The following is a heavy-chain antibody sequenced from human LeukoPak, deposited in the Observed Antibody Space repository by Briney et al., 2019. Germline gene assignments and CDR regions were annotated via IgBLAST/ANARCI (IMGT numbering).Heavy chain of an antibody. J-gene: IGHJ6*02. CDR3: TTGGPAVPAAMDGVDV. D-gene: IGHD2-2*01. V-gene: IGHV3-15*01. Sequence: KPGGSLRLSCAASGFTLSNAWMSWVRQAPGKGLEWVGRIKSKTDGGTTDYGAPVKGRFTISRDDSKNTLDLQMNSLKTEDTAVYYCTTGGPAVPAAMDGVDVWGQGTTVTVSS. CDR1: GFTLSNAW. CDR2: IKSKTDGGTT.